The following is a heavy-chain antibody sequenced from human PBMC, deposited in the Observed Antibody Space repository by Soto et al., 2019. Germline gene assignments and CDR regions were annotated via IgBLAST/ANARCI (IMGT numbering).Heavy chain of an antibody. J-gene: IGHJ6*02. D-gene: IGHD2-15*01. Sequence: QVQLVQSGAEVKKPGSSVKVSCKASGGTFSTYAISWVRQAPGQGLEWMGGIIPIFGTADYAQKFQGRVTITADESTSTAYMELSSLRSQDTAVYYCARHPGRPYYYYGMDVWGQGTTDTVSS. V-gene: IGHV1-69*12. CDR1: GGTFSTYA. CDR2: IIPIFGTA. CDR3: ARHPGRPYYYYGMDV.